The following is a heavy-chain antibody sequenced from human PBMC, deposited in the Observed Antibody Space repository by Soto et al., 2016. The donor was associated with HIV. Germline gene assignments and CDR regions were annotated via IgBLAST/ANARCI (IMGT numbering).Heavy chain of an antibody. CDR1: GFTLTDYS. CDR2: IIYRDSDT. CDR3: ARDPPPTYGSRYGMDV. V-gene: IGHV3-11*05. D-gene: IGHD6-13*01. Sequence: VQLVESGGGLVKPGGSLTLSCAASGFTLTDYSMNWIRQAPGKGLEWISSIIYRDSDTYYLGSVKGRFIISRDSAKNSVSLQMNSLRAEDTAVYYCARDPPPTYGSRYGMDVWGRGTTGHRSP. J-gene: IGHJ6*02.